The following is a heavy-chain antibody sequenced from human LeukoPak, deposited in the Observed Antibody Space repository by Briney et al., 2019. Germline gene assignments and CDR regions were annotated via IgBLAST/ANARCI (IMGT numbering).Heavy chain of an antibody. D-gene: IGHD3-3*01. CDR2: VRSDGNVT. CDR1: GFLFRSNG. CDR3: AKDYGFWSGFLF. V-gene: IGHV3-30*02. J-gene: IGHJ4*02. Sequence: PGGSLRLSCEASGFLFRSNGMHWVRQAPGKGLEWVAFVRSDGNVTKYLDSIEGRFTISRDNSKNILYLQLSDVRPDDSAVYFCAKDYGFWSGFLFWGQGTLVTVSS.